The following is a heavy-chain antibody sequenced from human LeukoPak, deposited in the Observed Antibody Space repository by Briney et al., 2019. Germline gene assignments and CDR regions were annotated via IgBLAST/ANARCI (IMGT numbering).Heavy chain of an antibody. CDR1: GFTFSSYA. CDR2: ISYDGSNK. Sequence: PGGSLRLSCAASGFTFSSYAMHWVRQAPGKGLEWVAVISYDGSNKYYADSVKGRFTISRDNSKNTLYLQMNSLRAEDTAVYYCARDFYDFWSGYAYWGQVTLVTVSS. V-gene: IGHV3-30-3*01. J-gene: IGHJ4*02. D-gene: IGHD3-3*01. CDR3: ARDFYDFWSGYAY.